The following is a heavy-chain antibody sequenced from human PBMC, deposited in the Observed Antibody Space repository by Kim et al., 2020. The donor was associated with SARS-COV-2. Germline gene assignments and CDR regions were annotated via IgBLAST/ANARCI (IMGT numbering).Heavy chain of an antibody. V-gene: IGHV3-72*01. CDR2: IRNKPNGYTT. CDR3: SREDLSRNYYET. CDR1: GFTFSDHY. J-gene: IGHJ4*02. Sequence: GGSLRLSCAASGFTFSDHYMDWVRQAPGKGLEWVGRIRNKPNGYTTEYAASVKDRFSISRDDSESSMYLQMNSLKTEDTAMYHCSREDLSRNYYETWGQGTLVTVSS.